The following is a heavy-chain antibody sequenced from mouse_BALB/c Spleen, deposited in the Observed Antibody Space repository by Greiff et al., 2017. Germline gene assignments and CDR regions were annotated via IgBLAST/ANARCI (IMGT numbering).Heavy chain of an antibody. V-gene: IGHV2-9*02. CDR2: IWAGGST. D-gene: IGHD1-2*01. Sequence: QVQLKQSGPGLVAPSQSLSITCTVSGFSLTSYGVHWVRQPPGKGLEWLGVIWAGGSTNYNSALMSRLSISKDNSKSQVFLKMNSLQTDDTAMYYCARDEEFITTATGYFDVWGEGTAVTVSA. CDR3: ARDEEFITTATGYFDV. CDR1: GFSLTSYG. J-gene: IGHJ1*01.